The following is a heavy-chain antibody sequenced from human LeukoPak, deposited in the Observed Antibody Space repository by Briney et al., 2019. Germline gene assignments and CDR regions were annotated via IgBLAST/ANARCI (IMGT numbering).Heavy chain of an antibody. CDR2: ISYDGSNK. CDR1: GFTFSSYG. D-gene: IGHD6-13*01. V-gene: IGHV3-30*18. CDR3: AKPYSSSWYYFDY. J-gene: IGHJ4*02. Sequence: GGSLRLSCAASGFTFSSYGMHWVRQAPGKGLEWVAVISYDGSNKYYADSVKGRFTISRDNSKNTLYLQMNSLRAEDTAVYYCAKPYSSSWYYFDYWGQGTLVTVSS.